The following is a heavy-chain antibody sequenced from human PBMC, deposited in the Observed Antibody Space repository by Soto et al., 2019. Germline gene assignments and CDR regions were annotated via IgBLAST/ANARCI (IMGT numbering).Heavy chain of an antibody. V-gene: IGHV3-11*01. Sequence: GGSLRLSCAASGFTFSDYYMSWIRQAPGKGLEWVSYISSSGSTIYYADSVKGRFTISRDNAKNSLYLQMNSLRAEDMAVYYCASLGYDFWSGYYHDYWGQGTLVTVSS. CDR3: ASLGYDFWSGYYHDY. CDR2: ISSSGSTI. J-gene: IGHJ4*02. CDR1: GFTFSDYY. D-gene: IGHD3-3*01.